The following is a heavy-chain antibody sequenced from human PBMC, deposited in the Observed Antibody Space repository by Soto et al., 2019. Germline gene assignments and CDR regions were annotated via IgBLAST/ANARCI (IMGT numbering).Heavy chain of an antibody. CDR3: ARRVGTTGTTLYSDS. V-gene: IGHV2-5*01. Sequence: QITLKESGPTLVKPTQTLTLTCSFSGFSFSTAGVGVGWIRQPPGKALEWLALIYWNDDKRYSPSLKSRLSITKDTSKNQVVLTLTNMATVDTATYYCARRVGTTGTTLYSDSRGQGTLVTV. CDR2: IYWNDDK. J-gene: IGHJ4*02. CDR1: GFSFSTAGVG. D-gene: IGHD1-1*01.